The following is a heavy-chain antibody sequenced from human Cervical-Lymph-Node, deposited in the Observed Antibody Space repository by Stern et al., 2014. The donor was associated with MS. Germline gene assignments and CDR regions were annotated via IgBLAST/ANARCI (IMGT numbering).Heavy chain of an antibody. J-gene: IGHJ6*02. V-gene: IGHV1-69*12. Sequence: QDQLVQSGAEVKKPGSSVKVSCKASGGTFSNYATSWVRQAPGQGLEWMGGIVPRFGKPNYAQNFQGRVTITADESTSTAYMDLSSLRSEDTAVYYCASPLTATSVPFGYYGMDVWGQGTTVTVS. D-gene: IGHD4-17*01. CDR1: GGTFSNYA. CDR3: ASPLTATSVPFGYYGMDV. CDR2: IVPRFGKP.